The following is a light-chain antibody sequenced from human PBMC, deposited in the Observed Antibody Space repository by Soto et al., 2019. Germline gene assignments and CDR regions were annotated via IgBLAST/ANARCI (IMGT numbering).Light chain of an antibody. J-gene: IGKJ4*01. V-gene: IGKV1D-12*01. Sequence: DIQMTQSPSSVSASVGDTVTITCRASQGIGTWLAWYQQKPGKAPNFLIYSASILQSGVPSRFSGSGSGTHFTLTITSLQPEDVASYYCQQANSFPPTFGGGTKVEI. CDR2: SAS. CDR3: QQANSFPPT. CDR1: QGIGTW.